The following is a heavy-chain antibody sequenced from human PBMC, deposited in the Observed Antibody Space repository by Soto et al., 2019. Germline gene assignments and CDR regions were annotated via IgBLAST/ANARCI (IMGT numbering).Heavy chain of an antibody. CDR3: ASSIDP. Sequence: QVQLQESGPGLVEPSQTLSLTCTVSGGSISSGGYYWSWIRQHTGKGLEWIGYIYYSGSTYYNPALKSRVTISVDTSKYHSALRLSSLSAADTALYYCASSIDPWGQGTLVTVSS. J-gene: IGHJ5*02. V-gene: IGHV4-31*03. CDR1: GGSISSGGYY. CDR2: IYYSGST.